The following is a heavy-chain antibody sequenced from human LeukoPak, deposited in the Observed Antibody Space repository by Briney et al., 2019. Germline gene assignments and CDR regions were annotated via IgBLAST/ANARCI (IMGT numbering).Heavy chain of an antibody. CDR2: INPNSGGT. CDR3: ARVVAGRPGYRPLRY. V-gene: IGHV1-2*02. J-gene: IGHJ4*02. Sequence: ASVKVSCEASGYTFTGYYMHWVRQAPGQGLEWMGWINPNSGGTNYAQKFQGRVTMTRDTSISTAYMELSSLRSEDTAVYYCARVVAGRPGYRPLRYWGQGTLVTVSS. CDR1: GYTFTGYY. D-gene: IGHD6-13*01.